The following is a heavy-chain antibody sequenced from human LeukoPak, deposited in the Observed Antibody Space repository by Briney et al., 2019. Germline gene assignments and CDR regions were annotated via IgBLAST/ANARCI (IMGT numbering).Heavy chain of an antibody. CDR2: ISGSGGST. CDR3: AKDLGYTSGWSDY. V-gene: IGHV3-23*01. D-gene: IGHD6-19*01. CDR1: GFTFSSYA. J-gene: IGHJ4*02. Sequence: GGSLRLSCAASGFTFSSYAMSWVHQAPGKGLEWVSAISGSGGSTYYADSVKGRFTISRDNSKNTLYLQMNSLRAEDTAVYYCAKDLGYTSGWSDYWGQGTLVTVSS.